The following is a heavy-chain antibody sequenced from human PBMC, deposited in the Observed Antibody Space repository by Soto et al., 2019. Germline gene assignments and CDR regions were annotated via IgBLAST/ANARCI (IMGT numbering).Heavy chain of an antibody. CDR1: GGSISNYY. CDR3: ARDSTAGIHYYYYGADV. J-gene: IGHJ6*02. V-gene: IGHV4-59*01. D-gene: IGHD5-18*01. CDR2: IYYTGST. Sequence: QVLLQESGPGLVKPSETLSLTCTVSGGSISNYYWSWIRQPPGKGLEWIGYIYYTGSTNYNPSLKGRVTISVDTAKNQFSLKLSSVTAADAAVYYCARDSTAGIHYYYYGADVWGRGTTVTVSS.